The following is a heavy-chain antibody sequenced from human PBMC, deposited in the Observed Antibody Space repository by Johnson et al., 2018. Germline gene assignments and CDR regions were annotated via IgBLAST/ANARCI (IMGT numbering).Heavy chain of an antibody. CDR3: AKVSVPYYYGSVTYPYYYVDV. Sequence: EVQLVESGGVVVQPGGSLRLSCAASGFTCDDCAMHWVRQAPGKGLEWVSLISWEGGSIYYADSVKGRFTISRDNRKNSLYLQMNSLRADDTALYNCAKVSVPYYYGSVTYPYYYVDVWWKGTTVTVSS. D-gene: IGHD3-10*01. CDR1: GFTCDDCA. V-gene: IGHV3-43D*03. J-gene: IGHJ6*03. CDR2: ISWEGGSI.